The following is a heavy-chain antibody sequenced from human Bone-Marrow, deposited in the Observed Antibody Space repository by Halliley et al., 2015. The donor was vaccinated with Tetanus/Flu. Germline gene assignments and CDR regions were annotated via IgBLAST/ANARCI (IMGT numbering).Heavy chain of an antibody. Sequence: SLRLSCAASGFTLTTYWMHWVRQVPGKGLVWVSRINEDGGTITYAGSVKGRFTISRDNAKNILYLQMNSLSADDTAVYYCVRDDDAYGLDYWGQGTLVTLSS. CDR2: INEDGGTI. J-gene: IGHJ4*02. CDR1: GFTLTTYW. D-gene: IGHD4-17*01. V-gene: IGHV3-74*01. CDR3: VRDDDAYGLDY.